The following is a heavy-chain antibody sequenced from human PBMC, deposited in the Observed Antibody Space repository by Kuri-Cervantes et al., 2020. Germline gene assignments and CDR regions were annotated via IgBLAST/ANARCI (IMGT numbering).Heavy chain of an antibody. J-gene: IGHJ5*02. CDR1: GGSINNYF. CDR2: IYYSGST. Sequence: SETLSLTCTVSGGSINNYFWSWIRQSPGKGLEWIGYIYYSGSTNYNPSLQSRVTISVDTSKNQFSLKLSSVTAADTAVYYCARGKFRRAAAPPLDFRARLTWFDPWGQGTLVTVSS. V-gene: IGHV4-59*12. D-gene: IGHD6-13*01. CDR3: ARGKFRRAAAPPLDFRARLTWFDP.